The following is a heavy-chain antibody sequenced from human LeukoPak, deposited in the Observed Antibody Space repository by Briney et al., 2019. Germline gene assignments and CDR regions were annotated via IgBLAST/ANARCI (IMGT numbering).Heavy chain of an antibody. J-gene: IGHJ6*03. CDR3: ARRSVVSNKHYYYYYYMDV. CDR1: GGSFSGYY. D-gene: IGHD2-21*01. Sequence: SETLSLTCAVYGGSFSGYYWSWIRQPPGKGLEWIGEINHSGSTNYNPSLKSRVTISVDTSKNQFSLKLSSVTAADTAVYYCARRSVVSNKHYYYYYYMDVWGKGTTVTVSS. V-gene: IGHV4-34*01. CDR2: INHSGST.